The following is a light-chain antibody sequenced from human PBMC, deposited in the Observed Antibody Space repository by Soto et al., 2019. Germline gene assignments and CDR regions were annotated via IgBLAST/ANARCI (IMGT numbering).Light chain of an antibody. J-gene: IGKJ5*01. CDR2: QVS. V-gene: IGKV2-30*01. CDR1: QSLVYSDGDTY. Sequence: VMMAQSLLSLPVTLGQPAPISCSSSQSLVYSDGDTYLSWFQQRPGQSPRRLLSQVSNRDSGVPDRFSGSGSGTDFTLKISSVEADDVAVHYCMQNTHWPITFGQGTRLEI. CDR3: MQNTHWPIT.